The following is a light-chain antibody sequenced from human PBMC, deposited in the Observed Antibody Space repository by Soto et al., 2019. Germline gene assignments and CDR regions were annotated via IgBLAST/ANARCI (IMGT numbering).Light chain of an antibody. Sequence: EIVLTQSPAILSLSPGERATLSCRTNQTVSTYLAWYQHKTGQAPRLLIYSASKRATGIPARFSGSGSGTDYTLTISSLEPEDFAFYYCRQRDSWPLTFGGGAKVDLK. CDR1: QTVSTY. CDR3: RQRDSWPLT. V-gene: IGKV3-11*01. J-gene: IGKJ4*01. CDR2: SAS.